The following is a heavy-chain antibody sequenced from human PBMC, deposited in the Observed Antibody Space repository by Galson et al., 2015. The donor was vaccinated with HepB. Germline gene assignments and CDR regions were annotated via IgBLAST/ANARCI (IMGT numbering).Heavy chain of an antibody. Sequence: SLRLSCAASGFTFSSYAMSWVRQAPGRGLEWVSVISASGGSTHYADSVKGRFTISRDKSKNTLYLQMNSLRAEDTAVYYCAKPADNTYWGGVVYWGQGTLVTVSS. CDR3: AKPADNTYWGGVVY. CDR1: GFTFSSYA. D-gene: IGHD7-27*01. CDR2: ISASGGST. V-gene: IGHV3-23*01. J-gene: IGHJ4*02.